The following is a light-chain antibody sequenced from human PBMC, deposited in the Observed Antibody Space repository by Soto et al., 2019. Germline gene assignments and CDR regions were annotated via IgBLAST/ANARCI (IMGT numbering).Light chain of an antibody. Sequence: DIPMTQSPSTLSASVGDRVTMTCRASQSISIWLAWYQQKPGTAPKLLIYDASSLESGVPPRFSGSGSGTEFTLTISSLLPDDFATYFCQQYNGSWTFGQGTKVEI. J-gene: IGKJ1*01. V-gene: IGKV1-5*01. CDR2: DAS. CDR1: QSISIW. CDR3: QQYNGSWT.